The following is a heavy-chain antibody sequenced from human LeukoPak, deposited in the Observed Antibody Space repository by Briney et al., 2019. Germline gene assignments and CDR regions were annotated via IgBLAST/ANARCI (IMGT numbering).Heavy chain of an antibody. V-gene: IGHV3-53*01. CDR1: GFTVSSNY. D-gene: IGHD3-16*01. J-gene: IGHJ3*02. CDR3: ARAVWGSYDAFDI. Sequence: GGSLRLSCAASGFTVSSNYMSWVRQAPGKGLEWVSVIYSGGSTYYADSVKGRFTISRDNSKNTLYLQMNSLRAEDTAVYYCARAVWGSYDAFDIWGQGTMVTVSS. CDR2: IYSGGST.